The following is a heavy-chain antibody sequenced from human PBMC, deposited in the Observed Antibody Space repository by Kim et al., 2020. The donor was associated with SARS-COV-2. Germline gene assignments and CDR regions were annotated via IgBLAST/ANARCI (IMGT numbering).Heavy chain of an antibody. V-gene: IGHV3-9*01. CDR2: ISWNGGSI. CDR1: GFTFNDYS. Sequence: GGSLRLSCAASGFTFNDYSMHWVRQAPGKGLEWVSGISWNGGSIYYADSVKGRFTISRDNDKHSLYLQMNSLRAEDTALYYCAKDYNSGYRPYYYFDYWGEGTLGTLSS. J-gene: IGHJ4*02. D-gene: IGHD3-22*01. CDR3: AKDYNSGYRPYYYFDY.